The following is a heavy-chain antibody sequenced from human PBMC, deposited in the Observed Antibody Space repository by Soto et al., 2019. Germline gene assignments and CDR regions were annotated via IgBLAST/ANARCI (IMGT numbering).Heavy chain of an antibody. CDR3: ARDLANSSWSPLPYYFDY. CDR1: GYTFTSYA. CDR2: INAGNGNT. D-gene: IGHD6-13*01. V-gene: IGHV1-3*01. Sequence: ASVKVSCKASGYTFTSYAMHWVRQAPGQRLEWMGWINAGNGNTKYSQKFQGRVTITRDTSASTAYMELSSLRSEDTAVYYCARDLANSSWSPLPYYFDYWGQGTLVTVSS. J-gene: IGHJ4*02.